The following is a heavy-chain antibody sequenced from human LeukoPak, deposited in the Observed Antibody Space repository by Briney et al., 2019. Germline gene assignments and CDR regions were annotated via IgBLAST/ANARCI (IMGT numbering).Heavy chain of an antibody. Sequence: GGSLRLSCAASGFTFSNYGMSWVRQAPGKGLEWVSAISGSGGSTYYADSVKGRFAISRDNSKNTLYLQMNSLRAEDTAVYYCAKQDGVAAFSLDWGQGTLVTVSS. CDR3: AKQDGVAAFSLD. D-gene: IGHD3-9*01. CDR2: ISGSGGST. V-gene: IGHV3-23*01. J-gene: IGHJ4*02. CDR1: GFTFSNYG.